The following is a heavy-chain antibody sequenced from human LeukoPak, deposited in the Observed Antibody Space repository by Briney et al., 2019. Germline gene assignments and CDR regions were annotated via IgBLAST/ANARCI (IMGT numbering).Heavy chain of an antibody. CDR1: GGSISSDRFY. V-gene: IGHV4-61*02. Sequence: SETLSLTCTVSGGSISSDRFYWTWVRQPAGKGLEWIGRIKSSNTNYNPSLKSRVSISLDTSTNQFSLKLSSLTAADTAVYYCARVPDWTYVPDYWGQGTLVTVFS. CDR2: IKSSNT. J-gene: IGHJ4*02. D-gene: IGHD3-16*01. CDR3: ARVPDWTYVPDY.